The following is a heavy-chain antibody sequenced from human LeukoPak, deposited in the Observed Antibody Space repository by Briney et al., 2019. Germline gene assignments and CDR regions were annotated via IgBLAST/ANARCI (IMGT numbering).Heavy chain of an antibody. D-gene: IGHD5-12*01. CDR1: GGSFSGYY. Sequence: SETLSLTCAAYGGSFSGYYWSWIRQPPGKGLEWIGEINHSGSTDYNPSLKSRVTISVDTSKNQFSLKLTSVTAADTAVYYCARGGSEYSGYDYWSLDYWAQGTLVTVSS. CDR2: INHSGST. V-gene: IGHV4-34*01. J-gene: IGHJ4*02. CDR3: ARGGSEYSGYDYWSLDY.